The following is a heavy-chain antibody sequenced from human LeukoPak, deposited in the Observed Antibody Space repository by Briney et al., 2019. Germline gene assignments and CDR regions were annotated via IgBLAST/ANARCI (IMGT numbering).Heavy chain of an antibody. V-gene: IGHV3-30*02. Sequence: PGGSLRLSCAASGFTFISYGMHWVRQAPGKGLEWVTLIPYDGSNKYYADSVKGRFTISIDNSKNTVYLQMNSLRPEDTAVYYCAALFTVTTSRWFDPWGQGTLVTVSS. CDR2: IPYDGSNK. CDR3: AALFTVTTSRWFDP. J-gene: IGHJ5*02. CDR1: GFTFISYG. D-gene: IGHD4-17*01.